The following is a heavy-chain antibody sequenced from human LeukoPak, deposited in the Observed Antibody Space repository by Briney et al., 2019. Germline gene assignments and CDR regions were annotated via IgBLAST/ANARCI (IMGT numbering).Heavy chain of an antibody. D-gene: IGHD4-17*01. V-gene: IGHV4-38-2*02. CDR1: GYSISNGYY. CDR2: IYHTGST. CDR3: ARGPVPKAGNDY. J-gene: IGHJ4*02. Sequence: SETLSLTCTVSGYSISNGYYWGWIRQPPGKGLEWIGTIYHTGSTYYNPSLKSRVTISVDTSKNQFSLKLSSVTAADTAVYYCARGPVPKAGNDYWGQGTLVTVSS.